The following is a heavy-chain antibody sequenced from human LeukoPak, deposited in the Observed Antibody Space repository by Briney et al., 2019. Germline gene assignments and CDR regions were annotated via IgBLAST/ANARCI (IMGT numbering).Heavy chain of an antibody. V-gene: IGHV3-30*18. CDR2: ISYDGNIK. D-gene: IGHD6-19*01. CDR3: AKDATGEQWLVPFFDY. Sequence: GRSLRLSCAASGFTFSTYGMLWVRQAPGRGLEWVAVISYDGNIKYYADSVKGRFTISRDNSKNTLYLQMNSLRAEDTAVYFCAKDATGEQWLVPFFDYWGQGTLVTVSS. CDR1: GFTFSTYG. J-gene: IGHJ4*02.